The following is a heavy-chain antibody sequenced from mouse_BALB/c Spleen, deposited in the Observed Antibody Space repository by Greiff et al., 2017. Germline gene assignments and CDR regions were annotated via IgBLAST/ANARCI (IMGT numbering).Heavy chain of an antibody. CDR2: IYYSGTI. V-gene: IGHV3-5*02. J-gene: IGHJ2*01. D-gene: IGHD3-1*01. Sequence: EVQLQESGPGLVKPSQTVSLTCTVTGISITTGNYRWSWIRQFPGNKLEWIGYIYYSGTITYNPSLTSRTTITRDTSKNQFFLEMNSLTAEDTATYYCAREGGPPTRSGSEGGQGTTLTVSS. CDR1: GISITTGNYR. CDR3: AREGGPPTRSGSE.